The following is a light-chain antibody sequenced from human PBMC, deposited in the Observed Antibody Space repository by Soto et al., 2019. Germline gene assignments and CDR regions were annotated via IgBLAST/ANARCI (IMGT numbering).Light chain of an antibody. CDR1: SSDIGAGYD. Sequence: QSVLTQPPSVSGAPGQRVTISCTGSSSDIGAGYDVQWYQQFPGTAPRLLIYRNIHRPSGVPDRFSASKSASAASLAIIGLQAEDEAEYYCQSLDRSLRCLFGGGTKVTVL. CDR2: RNI. J-gene: IGLJ2*01. CDR3: QSLDRSLRCL. V-gene: IGLV1-40*01.